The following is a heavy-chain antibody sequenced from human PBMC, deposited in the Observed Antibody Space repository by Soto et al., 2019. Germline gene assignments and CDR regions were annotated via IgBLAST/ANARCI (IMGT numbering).Heavy chain of an antibody. D-gene: IGHD3-22*01. CDR3: ARGLGYNYYDSSGPDAFDI. CDR1: GFTFSSYA. V-gene: IGHV3-30-3*01. CDR2: ISYDGSNK. J-gene: IGHJ3*02. Sequence: GGSLRLSCAASGFTFSSYAMHWVRQAPGKGLEWVAVISYDGSNKYYADSVKGRFTISRDNSKNTLYLQMNSLRAEDMAVYYCARGLGYNYYDSSGPDAFDIWGQGTMVTVSS.